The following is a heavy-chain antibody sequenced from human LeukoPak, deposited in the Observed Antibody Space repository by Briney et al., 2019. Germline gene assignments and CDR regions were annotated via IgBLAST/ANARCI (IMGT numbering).Heavy chain of an antibody. Sequence: AGSLRLSCAASGFTFSSYSMNWVRQAPGKGLEWVSSISTGSTYIYYGDSLKGRFTISRDNAKKSLYLQMNSLRAEDTAVYYCARRVASANDAFDIWGQGTMVTVSS. CDR2: ISTGSTYI. CDR1: GFTFSSYS. CDR3: ARRVASANDAFDI. D-gene: IGHD6-13*01. V-gene: IGHV3-21*01. J-gene: IGHJ3*02.